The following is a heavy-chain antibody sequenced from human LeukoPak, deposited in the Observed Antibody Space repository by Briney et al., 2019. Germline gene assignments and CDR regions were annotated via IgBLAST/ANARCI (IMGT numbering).Heavy chain of an antibody. CDR2: INPSGGST. CDR1: GYTFTSYY. Sequence: ASVKVSCKASGYTFTSYYMHWVRQAPGQGLEWMGIINPSGGSTSYAQKFQGRVTMTRDTSTSTVYMELSSLRSGDTAVYYRATANLSRGYYYDSSGYYYSRRGDAFDIWDQGTMVTVSS. D-gene: IGHD3-22*01. CDR3: ATANLSRGYYYDSSGYYYSRRGDAFDI. V-gene: IGHV1-46*01. J-gene: IGHJ3*02.